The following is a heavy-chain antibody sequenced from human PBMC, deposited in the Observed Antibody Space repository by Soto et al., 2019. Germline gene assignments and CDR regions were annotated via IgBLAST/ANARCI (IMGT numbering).Heavy chain of an antibody. CDR2: IIPIFGTA. CDR3: ARGNYYGDYLFPPTTYGMDV. Sequence: SVKVSCKASGGTFSSYAISWVRQAPGQGLEWMGGIIPIFGTANYAQKFQGRVTITADEYTSTAYMELSSLRSEDTAVYYCARGNYYGDYLFPPTTYGMDVWGQGTTVPVSS. CDR1: GGTFSSYA. V-gene: IGHV1-69*13. J-gene: IGHJ6*02. D-gene: IGHD4-17*01.